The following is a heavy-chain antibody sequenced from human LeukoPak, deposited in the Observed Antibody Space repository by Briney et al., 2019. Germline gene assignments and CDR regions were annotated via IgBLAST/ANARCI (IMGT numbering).Heavy chain of an antibody. J-gene: IGHJ4*02. CDR2: INRDGTAT. CDR3: AREGYDFWSGYPPFDY. D-gene: IGHD3-3*01. Sequence: GGSLRLSCAASGFTFSTYWMYWFRQVPGKGLVWVSRINRDGTATTYADSMKGRLTISRDNAENTLHLQMSSLRAEDTAVYYCAREGYDFWSGYPPFDYWGQGTLVTVSS. V-gene: IGHV3-74*03. CDR1: GFTFSTYW.